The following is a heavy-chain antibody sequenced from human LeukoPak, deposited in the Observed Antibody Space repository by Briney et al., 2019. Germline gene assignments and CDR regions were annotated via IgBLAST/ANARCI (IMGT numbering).Heavy chain of an antibody. D-gene: IGHD6-19*01. CDR1: ALTFSSYS. Sequence: GLSLRLSGAACALTFSSYSISGVPQAPAKGLEWFLANSGSGGSTYYADFGKGRFTISRENSKNTLYLQMNSLRAEDTAVYYCAKVRYSSGWYTYSTDYWGQGTLVTVSS. CDR3: AKVRYSSGWYTYSTDY. V-gene: IGHV3-23*01. J-gene: IGHJ4*02. CDR2: NSGSGGST.